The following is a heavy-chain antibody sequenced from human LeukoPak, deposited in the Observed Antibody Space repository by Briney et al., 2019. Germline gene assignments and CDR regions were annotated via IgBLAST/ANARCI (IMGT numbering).Heavy chain of an antibody. CDR2: MNPNSGNT. CDR3: ARGYVVVPAAIHMDV. V-gene: IGHV1-8*02. CDR1: GYTFTSYD. D-gene: IGHD2-2*01. J-gene: IGHJ6*03. Sequence: GASVKVSCKASGYTFTSYDINWVRQATGQGLEWMGWMNPNSGNTGYAQKFQGRVTMTRDTSISTAYMELSRLRSDDTAVYYCARGYVVVPAAIHMDVWGKGTTVTVSS.